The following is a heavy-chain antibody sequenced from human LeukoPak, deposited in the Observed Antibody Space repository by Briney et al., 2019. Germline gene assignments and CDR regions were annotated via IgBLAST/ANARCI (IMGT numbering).Heavy chain of an antibody. CDR1: GGSITGYS. D-gene: IGHD6-13*01. CDR3: ARGTAALY. CDR2: IHYRGTT. Sequence: SETLSLTCTVSGGSITGYSWTWFRQPPGKTLEWIGYIHYRGTTNSNPSLKSRVTISVDTSKNQFSLKLTSATAADTAVYYCARGTAALYGGQGTLVTVSS. J-gene: IGHJ4*02. V-gene: IGHV4-59*01.